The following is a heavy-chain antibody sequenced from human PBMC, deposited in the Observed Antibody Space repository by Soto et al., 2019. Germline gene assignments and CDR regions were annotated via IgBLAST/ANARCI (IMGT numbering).Heavy chain of an antibody. V-gene: IGHV4-39*01. Sequence: QLQLQESGPGLVKPSETLSLTCNVSGGSISSSRSYWAWFRQPPGKELGWIVNIFYAGNTYYNPSLKSRVTLSVDTSKNQFSLTMDSVTAADTAVYYCARQAAAPGIDLWFDPWGQGTLVTVSS. CDR1: GGSISSSRSY. CDR2: IFYAGNT. D-gene: IGHD6-13*01. CDR3: ARQAAAPGIDLWFDP. J-gene: IGHJ5*02.